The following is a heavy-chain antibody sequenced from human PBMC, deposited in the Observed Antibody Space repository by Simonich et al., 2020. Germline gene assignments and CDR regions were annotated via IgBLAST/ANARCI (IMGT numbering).Heavy chain of an antibody. CDR1: GFTFSSYA. CDR3: ARDRNWGWFDP. CDR2: ISYDGSNK. J-gene: IGHJ5*02. D-gene: IGHD7-27*01. V-gene: IGHV3-30*07. Sequence: QVQLVESGGGVVQPGRSLRLSCAASGFTFSSYAMHWVRQAPGKGREWGAVISYDGSNKSYADSVKGRFTISRDNSKNTLYLQMNSLRAEDTAVYYCARDRNWGWFDPWGQGTLVTVSS.